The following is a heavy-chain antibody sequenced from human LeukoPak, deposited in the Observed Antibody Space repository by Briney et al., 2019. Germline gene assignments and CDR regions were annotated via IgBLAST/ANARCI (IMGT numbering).Heavy chain of an antibody. J-gene: IGHJ4*02. CDR1: GGTFSSYA. Sequence: SVKVSCKASGGTFSSYAISWVRQAPGQGLEWMGGIIPIFGTANCAQKFQGRVTITADESTSTAYMELSSLRSEDTAVYYCARDGSGYSSGWRPGFDYWGQGTLVTVSS. D-gene: IGHD6-19*01. CDR2: IIPIFGTA. CDR3: ARDGSGYSSGWRPGFDY. V-gene: IGHV1-69*13.